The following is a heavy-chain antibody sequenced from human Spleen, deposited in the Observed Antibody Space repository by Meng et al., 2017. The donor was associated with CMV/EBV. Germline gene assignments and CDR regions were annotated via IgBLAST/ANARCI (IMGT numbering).Heavy chain of an antibody. J-gene: IGHJ5*02. D-gene: IGHD6-13*01. V-gene: IGHV3-15*01. CDR3: TTGGSWEGGWFDP. CDR2: IKSKTDGGTT. Sequence: GGSLRLSCAASGFTFSNAWMSWVRQAPGKGLEWVGRIKSKTDGGTTDYAAPVKGRFTISRDDSKNTLYLQMNSLKTEDTAVYYCTTGGSWEGGWFDPWGQGTLVTVSS. CDR1: GFTFSNAW.